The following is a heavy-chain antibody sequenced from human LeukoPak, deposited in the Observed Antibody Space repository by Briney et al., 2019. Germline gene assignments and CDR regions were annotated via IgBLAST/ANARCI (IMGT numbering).Heavy chain of an antibody. D-gene: IGHD1-26*01. Sequence: SGKVSCKASGGTFSSYAISWVRQAPGQGLEWMGGIIPIFGTANYAQKFQGRVTITADESTSTAYMELSSLRSEDTAVCYCASHSGSYLAVHAFDIWGQGTMVTVSS. CDR3: ASHSGSYLAVHAFDI. V-gene: IGHV1-69*13. CDR2: IIPIFGTA. J-gene: IGHJ3*02. CDR1: GGTFSSYA.